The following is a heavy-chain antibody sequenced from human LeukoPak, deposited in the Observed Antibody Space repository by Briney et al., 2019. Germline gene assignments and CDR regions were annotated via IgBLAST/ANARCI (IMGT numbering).Heavy chain of an antibody. J-gene: IGHJ4*02. D-gene: IGHD5-18*01. V-gene: IGHV5-51*01. Sequence: GESLKISCKGSGYSFTSYWIGWVRQMPGRGLEWMGMIYPGDSDTRYSPSFQGQVTIAADKSISTAYLQWSSLKASDTAMYYCARRRGYSYGYTPLFDYWGQGTLVTVSS. CDR2: IYPGDSDT. CDR1: GYSFTSYW. CDR3: ARRRGYSYGYTPLFDY.